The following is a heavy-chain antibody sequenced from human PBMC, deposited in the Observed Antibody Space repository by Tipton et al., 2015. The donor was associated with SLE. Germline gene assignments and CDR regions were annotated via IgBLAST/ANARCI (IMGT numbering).Heavy chain of an antibody. CDR2: INQAIGT. D-gene: IGHD4-23*01. CDR1: GGSFETYY. V-gene: IGHV4-34*01. J-gene: IGHJ4*02. Sequence: TLSLTCAVYGGSFETYYWTWVRQPPGKGLEWIGEINQAIGTNYNQALKSRVTISIDTSKIQFSLKLNSVTATDTAVYYCGRGRTDAWELVGYWGQGTLVTVSS. CDR3: GRGRTDAWELVGY.